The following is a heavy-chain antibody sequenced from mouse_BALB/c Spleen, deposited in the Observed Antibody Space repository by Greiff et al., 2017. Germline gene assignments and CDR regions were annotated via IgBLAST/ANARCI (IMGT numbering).Heavy chain of an antibody. V-gene: IGHV5-6-4*01. Sequence: EVQVVESGGGLVKPGGSLKLSCAASGFTFSSYTMSWVRQTPEKRLEWVATISSGGSYTYYPDSVKGRFTISRDNAKNTLYLQMSSLKSEDTAMYYCTRDGNYEYFDVWGAGTTVTVSS. J-gene: IGHJ1*01. CDR2: ISSGGSYT. CDR1: GFTFSSYT. CDR3: TRDGNYEYFDV. D-gene: IGHD2-1*01.